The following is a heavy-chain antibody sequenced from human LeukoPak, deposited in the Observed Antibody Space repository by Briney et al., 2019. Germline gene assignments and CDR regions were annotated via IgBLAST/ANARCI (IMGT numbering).Heavy chain of an antibody. CDR2: IKQDGSEK. J-gene: IGHJ4*02. V-gene: IGHV3-7*01. Sequence: PGGSLRLSCAASGFSFSSYWMSWVRQAPGKGLEWVASIKQDGSEKYYVDSVKGRFTISRDNAKNSLYLQMNSLRAEDTAVYYCARDTSSGWYLYYFDYWGQGTLVTVSS. CDR1: GFSFSSYW. CDR3: ARDTSSGWYLYYFDY. D-gene: IGHD6-19*01.